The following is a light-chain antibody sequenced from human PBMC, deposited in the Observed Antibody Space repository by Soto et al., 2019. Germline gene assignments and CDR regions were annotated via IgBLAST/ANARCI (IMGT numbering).Light chain of an antibody. CDR1: QSLLHSNGYNY. CDR2: LGS. J-gene: IGKJ3*01. V-gene: IGKV2-28*01. Sequence: DIVMTQSPLSLPVSPGEPVSISCRSSQSLLHSNGYNYLDWYLQKPGQAPQLLIYLGSNRASGVPDRFSGSGSGTDFTLKISRVEAEDVGVYYCMQGLQPPRFTVGPGTKVDIK. CDR3: MQGLQPPRFT.